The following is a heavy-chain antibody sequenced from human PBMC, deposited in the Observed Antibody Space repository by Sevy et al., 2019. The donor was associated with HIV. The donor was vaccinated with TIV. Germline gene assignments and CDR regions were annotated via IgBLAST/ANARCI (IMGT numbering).Heavy chain of an antibody. CDR1: GFSLINYA. J-gene: IGHJ3*02. CDR3: AKVLKSQINTDDTFEI. V-gene: IGHV3-33*03. D-gene: IGHD3-9*01. Sequence: GGSLRLSCKATGFSLINYAIHWVRQAPGKGLEWVAVMTFDGFNQYYADSVKGRFTISRDTSTNTLYLQINSLRADDPALYSCAKVLKSQINTDDTFEIWGLGTMVTVSS. CDR2: MTFDGFNQ.